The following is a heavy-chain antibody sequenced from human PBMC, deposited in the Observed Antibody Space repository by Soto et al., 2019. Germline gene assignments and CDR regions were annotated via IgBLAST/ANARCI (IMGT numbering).Heavy chain of an antibody. CDR1: GSTFSIYG. J-gene: IGHJ6*02. CDR3: AKDRSSSLDGMDV. V-gene: IGHV3-33*06. CDR2: IWYDGSNK. D-gene: IGHD6-13*01. Sequence: PGGSLRLSCAASGSTFSIYGMHWVRQAPGKGLEWVAVIWYDGSNKYYADSVKGRFTISRDNSKNTLYLQVNSLRAEDTAVYYCAKDRSSSLDGMDVWGQGTTVTVSS.